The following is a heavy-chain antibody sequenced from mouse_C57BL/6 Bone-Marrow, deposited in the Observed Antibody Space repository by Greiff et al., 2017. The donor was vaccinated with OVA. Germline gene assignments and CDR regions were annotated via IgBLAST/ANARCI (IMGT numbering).Heavy chain of an antibody. J-gene: IGHJ2*01. CDR1: GFTFSYYY. D-gene: IGHD4-1*01. CDR2: INYDGSST. CDR3: AREKLGRYDY. Sequence: VQLQESEGGLVQPGSSMKLSCTASGFTFSYYYMAWVRQVPEKGLEWVANINYDGSSTYYLDSLKSRFIISRDNAKNILYLQMSSLKSEDTATYYCAREKLGRYDYWGQGTTLTVSA. V-gene: IGHV5-16*01.